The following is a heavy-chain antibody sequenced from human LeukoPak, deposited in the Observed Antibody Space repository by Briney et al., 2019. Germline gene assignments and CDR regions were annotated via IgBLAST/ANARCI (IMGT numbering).Heavy chain of an antibody. J-gene: IGHJ4*02. D-gene: IGHD6-19*01. CDR2: ISYDGSNK. V-gene: IGHV3-30-3*01. CDR1: GFTFSNYW. CDR3: ASTGCSSGWYSDY. Sequence: GGSLRLSCAASGFTFSNYWMAWVRQAPGKGLEWVAVISYDGSNKYYADSVKGRFTISRDNSKNTLYLQMNSLRAEDTAVYYCASTGCSSGWYSDYWGQGTLVTVSS.